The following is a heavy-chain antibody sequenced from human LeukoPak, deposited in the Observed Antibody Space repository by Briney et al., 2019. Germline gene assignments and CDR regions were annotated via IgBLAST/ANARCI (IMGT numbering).Heavy chain of an antibody. CDR3: AKEAVVYYDFWSGHDY. D-gene: IGHD3-3*01. CDR1: GFTFSSYG. J-gene: IGHJ4*02. V-gene: IGHV3-30*18. Sequence: TGGSLRLSCAASGFTFSSYGMHWVRQAPGKGLEWVAVISYDGSNKYYADSVKGRFTISRDNSKNTLYLQMNSLRAEDTAVYYCAKEAVVYYDFWSGHDYWGQGTLVTVSS. CDR2: ISYDGSNK.